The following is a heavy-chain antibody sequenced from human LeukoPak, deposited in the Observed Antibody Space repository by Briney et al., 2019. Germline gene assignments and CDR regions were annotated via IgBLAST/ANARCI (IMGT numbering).Heavy chain of an antibody. Sequence: SETLSLTCTVSGGSISSSSYYWGWIRQPPGKGLEWIGSIYYSGSTYCNPSLKSRVTISVDTSKNQFSLKLSSVTAADTAVYYCARSYYYDSSGYYFGLYYYYYYMDVWGKGTTVTVSS. V-gene: IGHV4-39*01. CDR2: IYYSGST. J-gene: IGHJ6*03. CDR1: GGSISSSSYY. CDR3: ARSYYYDSSGYYFGLYYYYYYMDV. D-gene: IGHD3-22*01.